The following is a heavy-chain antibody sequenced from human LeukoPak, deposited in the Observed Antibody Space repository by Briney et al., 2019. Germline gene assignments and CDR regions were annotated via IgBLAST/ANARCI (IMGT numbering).Heavy chain of an antibody. CDR3: ARVTGHSGYDLKY. CDR2: ISYDGSSK. J-gene: IGHJ4*02. CDR1: GFLFSAYD. D-gene: IGHD5-12*01. V-gene: IGHV3-30*01. Sequence: TGGSLRLSCAASGFLFSAYDFHWVRQAPGKGLEWVAFISYDGSSKNYAQSVKGRFTISRDNSKNTLYVQMNSLRHEDTAVYYCARVTGHSGYDLKYWGQGALVTVSS.